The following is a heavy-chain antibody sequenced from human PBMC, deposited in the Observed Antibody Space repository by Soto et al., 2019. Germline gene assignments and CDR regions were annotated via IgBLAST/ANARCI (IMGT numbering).Heavy chain of an antibody. V-gene: IGHV3-30-3*01. CDR1: GFTFSSYA. J-gene: IGHJ4*02. CDR3: ARDGDIVVVEPNYYFDY. Sequence: GGSLRLSCAASGFTFSSYAMHWVRPAPGKGLEWVAVISYDGSNKYYADSVKGRFTISRDNSKNTLYLQMNSLRAEDTAVYYCARDGDIVVVEPNYYFDYWGQGTLVTVSS. CDR2: ISYDGSNK. D-gene: IGHD2-2*01.